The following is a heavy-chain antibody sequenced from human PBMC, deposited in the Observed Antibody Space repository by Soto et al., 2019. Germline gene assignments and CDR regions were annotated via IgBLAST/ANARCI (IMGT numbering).Heavy chain of an antibody. CDR1: GFTFSSYA. J-gene: IGHJ4*02. Sequence: GSLRLSCAASGFTFSSYAMSWVRQAAGKGLEWVSAISGSGGSTYYADSVKGRFTISRDNSKNTLYLQMNSLRAEDTAVYYCAKTRGYYDSSGYYHDYWGQGTLVTVSS. D-gene: IGHD3-22*01. CDR2: ISGSGGST. V-gene: IGHV3-23*01. CDR3: AKTRGYYDSSGYYHDY.